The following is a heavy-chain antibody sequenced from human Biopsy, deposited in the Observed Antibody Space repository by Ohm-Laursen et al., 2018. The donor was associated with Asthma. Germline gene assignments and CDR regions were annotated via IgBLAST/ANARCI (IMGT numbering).Heavy chain of an antibody. Sequence: SLRLSCTASGFTFSTYGMHWVRQAPGKGLEWVAYIAWGGINSYYADSVKGRFTISRDNSRNTLYLQKNSLRADDTAVYYCARAGESDLVGGLDVWGQGTTVIVS. D-gene: IGHD2-21*01. J-gene: IGHJ6*02. CDR2: IAWGGINS. CDR3: ARAGESDLVGGLDV. V-gene: IGHV3-30*03. CDR1: GFTFSTYG.